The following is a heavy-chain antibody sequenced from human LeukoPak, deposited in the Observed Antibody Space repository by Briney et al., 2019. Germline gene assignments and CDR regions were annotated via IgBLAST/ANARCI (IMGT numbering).Heavy chain of an antibody. CDR1: GGSISSGGYY. CDR3: ARGRPGRGYSYGYFDY. J-gene: IGHJ4*02. Sequence: SETLSLTCTVSGGSISSGGYYWSWIRQHPGKGLEWIGYIYYSGSTYYNPSLKSRVTISVDTSKNQFSLKLSSVTAADTAVYYCARGRPGRGYSYGYFDYWGQGTLVTVSS. V-gene: IGHV4-31*03. D-gene: IGHD5-18*01. CDR2: IYYSGST.